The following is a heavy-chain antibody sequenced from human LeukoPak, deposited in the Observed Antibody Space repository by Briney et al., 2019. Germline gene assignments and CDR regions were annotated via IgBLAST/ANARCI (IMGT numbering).Heavy chain of an antibody. CDR1: GFTVSSNY. CDR2: IKSKTDGGTT. D-gene: IGHD3-22*01. Sequence: GGSLRLSCAASGFTVSSNYMSWVRQAPGKGLEWVGRIKSKTDGGTTDYAAPVKGRFTISRDDSKNTLYLQMNSLKTEDTAVYYCTSTYYDSAYRFQRHWGQGTLVTVSS. CDR3: TSTYYDSAYRFQRH. J-gene: IGHJ1*01. V-gene: IGHV3-15*01.